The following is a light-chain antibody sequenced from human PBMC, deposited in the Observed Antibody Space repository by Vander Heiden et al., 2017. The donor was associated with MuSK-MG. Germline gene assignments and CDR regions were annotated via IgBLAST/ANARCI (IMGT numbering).Light chain of an antibody. Sequence: QSALTQPAAVSGSPRQSITISCTGTSSHVAPSNLVSWYRHHPGTAPNLINYEVSKRPSGVSNRFSGSKSGNTASLTIFGLQAEDEADYYGCSYADSPASWVFGGGTKLTVL. CDR2: EVS. CDR1: SSHVAPSNL. J-gene: IGLJ3*02. CDR3: CSYADSPASWV. V-gene: IGLV2-23*02.